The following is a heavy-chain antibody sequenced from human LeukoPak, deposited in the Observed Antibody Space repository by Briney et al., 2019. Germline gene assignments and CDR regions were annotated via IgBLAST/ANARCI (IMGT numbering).Heavy chain of an antibody. CDR3: AAGLGYCSSTSCSSWFDP. D-gene: IGHD2-2*01. J-gene: IGHJ5*02. V-gene: IGHV1-24*01. Sequence: VASVKVSCKVSGYTLTELSMHWVRQAPGKGLEWMGGFDPEDGETIYAQKFQGRVTMTEDTSTDTAYMELSSLRSEDTAVYYCAAGLGYCSSTSCSSWFDPWGQGTLVTVSS. CDR2: FDPEDGET. CDR1: GYTLTELS.